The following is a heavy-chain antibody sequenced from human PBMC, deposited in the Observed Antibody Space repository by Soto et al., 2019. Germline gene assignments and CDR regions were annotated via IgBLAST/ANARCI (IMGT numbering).Heavy chain of an antibody. J-gene: IGHJ4*02. CDR3: TADDSVASANVDY. D-gene: IGHD2-15*01. V-gene: IGHV3-15*01. Sequence: EVQLVESGGGLVKPGGTLRLSCAASGFTFRNAWMSWVRQFPGKGLEWVGRIRSKAEGGTADYAAPVEGRFTISRDDSKSTLYLQMNSLKTEDTAVYFWTADDSVASANVDYWGQGTLVTVSP. CDR1: GFTFRNAW. CDR2: IRSKAEGGTA.